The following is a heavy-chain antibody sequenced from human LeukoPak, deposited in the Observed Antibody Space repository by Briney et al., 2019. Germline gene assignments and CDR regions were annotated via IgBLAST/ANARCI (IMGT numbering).Heavy chain of an antibody. J-gene: IGHJ6*03. V-gene: IGHV3-30*02. CDR2: IRYDGSNK. CDR1: GFTFSSYG. CDR3: AKDLIPAVGTGYYYYMDV. D-gene: IGHD6-13*01. Sequence: TGGSLRLSCAASGFTFSSYGMHWVRQAPGKGLEWVAFIRYDGSNKYYADSVKGRFTISRDNSKNTLYLQMNSLRAEDTAVYYCAKDLIPAVGTGYYYYMDVWGKGTTVTISS.